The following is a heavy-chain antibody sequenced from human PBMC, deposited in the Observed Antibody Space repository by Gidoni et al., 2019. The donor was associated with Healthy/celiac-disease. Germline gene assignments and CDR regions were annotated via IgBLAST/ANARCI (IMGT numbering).Heavy chain of an antibody. Sequence: QVQLQESGPGLVKPSETLFLTCTVSGGSISSYYWSWIRQPPVKGLEWIGYIYYSGSTNYNPSLKSRVTISVDTSKNQFSLKLSSVTAADTAVYYCATGYSYGMDVWGQGTTVTVSS. J-gene: IGHJ6*02. V-gene: IGHV4-59*01. CDR2: IYYSGST. CDR3: ATGYSYGMDV. CDR1: GGSISSYY. D-gene: IGHD5-18*01.